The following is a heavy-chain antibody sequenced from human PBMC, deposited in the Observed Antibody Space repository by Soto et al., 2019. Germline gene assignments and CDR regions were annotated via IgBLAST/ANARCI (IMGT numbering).Heavy chain of an antibody. V-gene: IGHV4-30-4*01. J-gene: IGHJ6*02. Sequence: SETLSLTCTVSGGSISSGDYYWSWIRQPPGKGLEWIGYIYYSGSTYYNPYLKSRVTISVDTSKNQFSLKLSYVTAADTAVYYCARDPTTEDYYGMDVWGQGTTVTVSS. D-gene: IGHD4-17*01. CDR1: GGSISSGDYY. CDR2: IYYSGST. CDR3: ARDPTTEDYYGMDV.